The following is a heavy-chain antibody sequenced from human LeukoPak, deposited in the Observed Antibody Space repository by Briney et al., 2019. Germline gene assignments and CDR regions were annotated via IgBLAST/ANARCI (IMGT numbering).Heavy chain of an antibody. D-gene: IGHD6-6*01. CDR1: GYTFTSYD. V-gene: IGHV1-8*01. CDR2: MNPNSGNT. CDR3: ARGTRDSSSPLDY. J-gene: IGHJ4*02. Sequence: GASVKVSCKASGYTFTSYDINWVRQATGQGLEWLGWMNPNSGNTGYAQKFQGRVTMTRNTSISTAYMELSSLRSEDTAAYYCARGTRDSSSPLDYWGQGTLVTVSS.